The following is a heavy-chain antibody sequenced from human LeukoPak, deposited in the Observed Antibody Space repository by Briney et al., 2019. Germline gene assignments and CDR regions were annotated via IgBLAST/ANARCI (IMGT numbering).Heavy chain of an antibody. J-gene: IGHJ5*02. CDR3: ARDLAQANWFDP. Sequence: ASVKVSCKASGYTFTGYYMHWVRQAPGQGLEWMGWINPNSGGTNFAQKFQGRVTMTRDTSINTAYMELSRLRSDDTAVYYCARDLAQANWFDPWGQGTLVTVSS. CDR1: GYTFTGYY. CDR2: INPNSGGT. V-gene: IGHV1-2*02.